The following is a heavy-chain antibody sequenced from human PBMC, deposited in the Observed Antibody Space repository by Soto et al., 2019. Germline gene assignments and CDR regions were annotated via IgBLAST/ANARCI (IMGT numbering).Heavy chain of an antibody. CDR2: IGGSGRTT. CDR3: AKSRYSDSSGDFYDY. J-gene: IGHJ4*02. Sequence: EVQLLESGGGLVQPGGSLSLSCAASAFTFNNYAMSWVRQAPGKGLEWVSGIGGSGRTTYYADSVKGRFTISRDNSNNTLFVQMNSLRAEDTAVYYCAKSRYSDSSGDFYDYWGQGTLVSVSS. D-gene: IGHD3-22*01. V-gene: IGHV3-23*01. CDR1: AFTFNNYA.